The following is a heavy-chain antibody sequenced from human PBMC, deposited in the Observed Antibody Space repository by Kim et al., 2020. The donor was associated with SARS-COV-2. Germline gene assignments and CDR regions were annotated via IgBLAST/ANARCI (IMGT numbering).Heavy chain of an antibody. CDR2: IYSCGST. CDR3: WRGLPLYYMDV. Sequence: GESLKISCAASGFIVSNNYITWVRQAPGKGLEWVSVIYSCGSTSYAASVKVRFAISRDNSKNTVFLQINSLSVEDTAVYYCWRGLPLYYMDVWGKCTTVT. D-gene: IGHD4-17*01. V-gene: IGHV3-66*01. CDR1: GFIVSNNY. J-gene: IGHJ6*03.